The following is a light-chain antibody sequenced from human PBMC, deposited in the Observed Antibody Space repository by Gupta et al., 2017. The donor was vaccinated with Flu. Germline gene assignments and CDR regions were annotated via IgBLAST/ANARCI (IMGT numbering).Light chain of an antibody. V-gene: IGKV3D-15*01. CDR3: QQYNNWPPLI. CDR1: HSIINN. J-gene: IGKJ4*01. CDR2: GAS. Sequence: EIVLTQSPATLSLSPGERATLSCRASHSIINNVAWYQQKPGQAPRLLMYGASTRATGTPARFSGSGSGTEFTLTISSLQSEDFAVYYCQQYNNWPPLIFGGGTKVQIK.